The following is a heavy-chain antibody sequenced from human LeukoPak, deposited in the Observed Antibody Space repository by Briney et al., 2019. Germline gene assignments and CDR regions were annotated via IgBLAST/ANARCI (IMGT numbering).Heavy chain of an antibody. D-gene: IGHD3-3*01. Sequence: PSETLSLTCTIFGSSISDNYYWGWIRRPPGKGLEWIGSGYHSGSTYYNPSLKIRVTLSVDTTNNHFSLKLRSVTAADTAVYYCARHNYYHFWSTLNWFDPWGQGTLVTVSS. V-gene: IGHV4-38-2*02. CDR1: GSSISDNYY. J-gene: IGHJ5*02. CDR3: ARHNYYHFWSTLNWFDP. CDR2: GYHSGST.